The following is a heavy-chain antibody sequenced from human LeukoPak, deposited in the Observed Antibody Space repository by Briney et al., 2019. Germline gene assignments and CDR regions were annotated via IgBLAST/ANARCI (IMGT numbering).Heavy chain of an antibody. CDR3: ARDLSGVTGYTYGRGIDY. CDR2: ISSSSIYI. V-gene: IGHV3-21*01. Sequence: GGSLRLSCAASGFTFSTSIMNWVRQAPGKGLEWVSSISSSSIYIYYADSMKGRFTISRDNAKNSLYLQMNSLRAEDTAVYYCARDLSGVTGYTYGRGIDYWGQGTLVTVSS. CDR1: GFTFSTSI. J-gene: IGHJ4*02. D-gene: IGHD5-18*01.